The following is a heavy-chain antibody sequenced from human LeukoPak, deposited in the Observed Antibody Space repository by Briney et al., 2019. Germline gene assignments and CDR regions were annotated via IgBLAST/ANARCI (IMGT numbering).Heavy chain of an antibody. V-gene: IGHV1-69*06. CDR1: GGTFSSYA. CDR2: IIPIFGTA. J-gene: IGHJ5*02. CDR3: ATGRAYSYGYWDWFDP. Sequence: GASVKVSCKASGGTFSSYAISWVRQAPGQGLEWMGGIIPIFGTANYAQKFQGRVTITADKSTSTAYMELSSLRSEDTAVYYCATGRAYSYGYWDWFDPWAREPWSPSPQ. D-gene: IGHD5-18*01.